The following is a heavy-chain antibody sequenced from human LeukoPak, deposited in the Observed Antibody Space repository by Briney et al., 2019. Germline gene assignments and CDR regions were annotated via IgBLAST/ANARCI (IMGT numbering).Heavy chain of an antibody. CDR3: ARGYCSNGVCYEGEYYFDY. J-gene: IGHJ4*02. Sequence: DPVKGRFTISRDNSKNTLYLQMNSLRAEDTAVYYCARGYCSNGVCYEGEYYFDYWGQGTLVTVS. V-gene: IGHV3-30*07. D-gene: IGHD2-8*01.